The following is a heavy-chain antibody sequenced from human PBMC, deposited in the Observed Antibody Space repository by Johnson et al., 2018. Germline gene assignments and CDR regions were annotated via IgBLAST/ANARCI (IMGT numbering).Heavy chain of an antibody. CDR1: GGSISSYY. J-gene: IGHJ3*02. D-gene: IGHD3-22*01. CDR3: ARMYYYDSSGYYYDAFDI. CDR2: IYNRGST. Sequence: QVRLQESGPGLVEPSETLSLTCTVSGGSISSYYWSWIRQPPGKGLEWIGYIYNRGSTNYNPSLKSRVTISVNTTKNQFYLKLRSVSAADTAVYYCARMYYYDSSGYYYDAFDIWGQGTMVTVSS. V-gene: IGHV4-59*12.